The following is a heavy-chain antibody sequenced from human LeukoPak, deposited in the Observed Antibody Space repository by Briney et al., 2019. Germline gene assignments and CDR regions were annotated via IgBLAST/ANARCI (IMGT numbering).Heavy chain of an antibody. Sequence: GGSLRLSCAASGFTFWMAWVRQAPGKGLEWVASIKFDESERHHVDSVKGRFTISRDNAKNSLYLQINSLRAEDTAVYFCTRVTTNGYFEYWGQGTLVTVSS. D-gene: IGHD1/OR15-1a*01. J-gene: IGHJ4*02. V-gene: IGHV3-7*04. CDR2: IKFDESER. CDR3: TRVTTNGYFEY. CDR1: GFTFW.